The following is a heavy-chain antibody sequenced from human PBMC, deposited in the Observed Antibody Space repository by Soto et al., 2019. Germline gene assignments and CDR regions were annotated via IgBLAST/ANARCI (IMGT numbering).Heavy chain of an antibody. CDR1: GYTFRRYA. V-gene: IGHV1-3*01. Sequence: QVVLLQSGAEMKKPGASLNISCKASGYTFRRYAITWVRLVPGQSLEWRGWINGGDGGTLYSQKFQGRVTIARDTSTDTAYMELSGLRAEDTALYYCARAPPYSGASRRTYSLDYWGQGSLITVSS. J-gene: IGHJ4*02. CDR2: INGGDGGT. D-gene: IGHD1-26*01. CDR3: ARAPPYSGASRRTYSLDY.